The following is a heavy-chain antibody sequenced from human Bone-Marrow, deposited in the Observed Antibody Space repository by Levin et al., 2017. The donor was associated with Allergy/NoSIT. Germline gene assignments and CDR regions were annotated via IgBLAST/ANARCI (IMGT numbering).Heavy chain of an antibody. CDR1: GDTLDETS. CDR2: FHPEDGQI. J-gene: IGHJ4*02. D-gene: IGHD3-3*01. CDR3: ARVQFDDFLNGCYLDQ. V-gene: IGHV1-24*01. Sequence: HGESLKISCKVSGDTLDETSIYWVRQALGKGLEWMGGFHPEDGQIIYTQKFQGRITVTEDTSTDTAYMELRSLTREDTAVYYCARVQFDDFLNGCYLDQWGQGTLVTVSS.